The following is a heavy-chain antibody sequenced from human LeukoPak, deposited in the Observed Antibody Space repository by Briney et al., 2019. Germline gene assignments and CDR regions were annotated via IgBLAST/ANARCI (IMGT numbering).Heavy chain of an antibody. D-gene: IGHD3-3*01. CDR2: IYYSGNT. CDR1: GGSISSSSYY. CDR3: ARGRDYDFWRSFDY. Sequence: SETLSFTCTVSGGSISSSSYYWGWIRQPPGKGLEWIGSIYYSGNTYYNPSLRSRVTISVDTSKNQFSLKLSSVTAADTAVYYCARGRDYDFWRSFDYWGQGTLVTVSS. V-gene: IGHV4-39*07. J-gene: IGHJ4*02.